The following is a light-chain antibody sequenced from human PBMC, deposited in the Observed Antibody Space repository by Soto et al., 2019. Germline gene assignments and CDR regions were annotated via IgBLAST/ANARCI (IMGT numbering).Light chain of an antibody. V-gene: IGLV2-14*01. CDR2: EVS. CDR3: SSYTSSSTLV. CDR1: SIDVGDNNY. Sequence: QSVLAQPASVSGSPGQSITIPCSGSSIDVGDNNYVSWYQHHPGKAPKLIIYEVSNRPSGVSNRFSGSSSDNTASLTISGLLPDDEADYYCSSYTSSSTLVFGTGTKVTVL. J-gene: IGLJ1*01.